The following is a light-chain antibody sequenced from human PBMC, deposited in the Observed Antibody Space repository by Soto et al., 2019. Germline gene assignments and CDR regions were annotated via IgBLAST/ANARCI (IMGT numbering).Light chain of an antibody. Sequence: DIQMTPSPSSLSASVGDTVTITCRASQGINNFLAWFQQKPGKAPKSLIYGASTLQSGVPSNFSGSGSDTDFTLTISSLQPEDSATYFCQQYHTFPVTFGGGTKVEIK. V-gene: IGKV1-16*02. J-gene: IGKJ4*01. CDR1: QGINNF. CDR3: QQYHTFPVT. CDR2: GAS.